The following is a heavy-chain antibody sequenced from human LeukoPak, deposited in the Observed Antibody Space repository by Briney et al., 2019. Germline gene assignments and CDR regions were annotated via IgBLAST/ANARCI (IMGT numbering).Heavy chain of an antibody. CDR1: GFTFNKYA. CDR2: ISISSSYI. CDR3: ARRSSSWYGHFDY. D-gene: IGHD6-13*01. V-gene: IGHV3-21*01. J-gene: IGHJ4*02. Sequence: GGSLRLSCAASGFTFNKYAMSWVRQPPGKGLEWVSSISISSSYIYYADSVKGRFTISRDNAKNSLYLQMNSLRAEDTAVYYCARRSSSWYGHFDYWGQGTLVTVSS.